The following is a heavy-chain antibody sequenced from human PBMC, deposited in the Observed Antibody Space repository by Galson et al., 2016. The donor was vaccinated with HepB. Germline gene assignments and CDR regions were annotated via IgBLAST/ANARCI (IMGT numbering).Heavy chain of an antibody. Sequence: SLRLSCAASGFIVSDYWVHWVRHPPGKGLVWVSRISPDGTSAAYADSVKGRFTISRDNAKNTLYLQMNSLRAEDTAVYFCAAHKRQRVSDYEDYWGQGILVSVSS. CDR2: ISPDGTSA. CDR3: AAHKRQRVSDYEDY. CDR1: GFIVSDYW. V-gene: IGHV3-74*01. J-gene: IGHJ4*02. D-gene: IGHD6-25*01.